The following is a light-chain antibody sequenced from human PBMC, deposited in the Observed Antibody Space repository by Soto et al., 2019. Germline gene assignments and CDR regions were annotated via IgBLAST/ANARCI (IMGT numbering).Light chain of an antibody. Sequence: EIVLTQSPATLSLSPGERATLSCRASQSVSSYLAWYQQKPGQAPRLHIYDASKRATDIPARFSGSGSGTDFTLTISSLEPENFAVYYCQQRSNWLFTFGPGTKVDIK. CDR3: QQRSNWLFT. V-gene: IGKV3-11*01. CDR2: DAS. J-gene: IGKJ3*01. CDR1: QSVSSY.